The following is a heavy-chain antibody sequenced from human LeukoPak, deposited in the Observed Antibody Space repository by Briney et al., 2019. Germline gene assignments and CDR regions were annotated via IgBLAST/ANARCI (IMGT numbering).Heavy chain of an antibody. CDR2: IYYSRTT. Sequence: PSETLSLTCTVSGGSISSYYWSWIRQPPEKGLEWIGYIYYSRTTNYNPSLKSRVTMSVDTSKNQFSLKLSSVTAADTAVYYCARIGVGKAFDYWGQGTLVTVSS. J-gene: IGHJ4*02. D-gene: IGHD2-15*01. V-gene: IGHV4-59*01. CDR3: ARIGVGKAFDY. CDR1: GGSISSYY.